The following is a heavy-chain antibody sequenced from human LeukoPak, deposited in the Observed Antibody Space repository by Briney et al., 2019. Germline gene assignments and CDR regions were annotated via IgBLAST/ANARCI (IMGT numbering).Heavy chain of an antibody. CDR3: AKDPYLFGSGWSYFDY. CDR2: ISYDGSNK. J-gene: IGHJ4*02. D-gene: IGHD6-19*01. Sequence: GGSLRLSCAASGFTFSSYGMHWVRQAPGKGLEWVAVISYDGSNKYYADSVKGRFTISRDNSKNTLYLQMNSLRAEDTAVYHCAKDPYLFGSGWSYFDYWGQGTLVTVSS. CDR1: GFTFSSYG. V-gene: IGHV3-30*18.